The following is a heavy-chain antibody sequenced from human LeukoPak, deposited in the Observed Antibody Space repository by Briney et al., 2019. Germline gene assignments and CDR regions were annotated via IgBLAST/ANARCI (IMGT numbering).Heavy chain of an antibody. V-gene: IGHV3-7*01. CDR3: ATNTIMITFGGVIDPYYFDY. CDR1: GFTFSDYW. CDR2: IKEDGSEK. D-gene: IGHD3-16*01. Sequence: GGSLSLSCAASGFTFSDYWMSWVRQAPGKGLEWVANIKEDGSEKYYVDSVKGRFTISRDNARNSLYLQMNSLRAEDTAVYYCATNTIMITFGGVIDPYYFDYWGQGTLVTVSS. J-gene: IGHJ4*02.